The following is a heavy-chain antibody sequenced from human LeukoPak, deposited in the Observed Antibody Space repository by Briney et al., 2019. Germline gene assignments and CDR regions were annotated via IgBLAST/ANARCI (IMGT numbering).Heavy chain of an antibody. D-gene: IGHD3-22*01. CDR3: ARVDYDSSGYYFFYYYYYMDV. Sequence: SETLSLTCTVSGYSISSGYYWGWIRQPPGKGLEWIGSIYHSGSTYYNPSLKSRVTISVDTSKNQFSLKLSSVTAADTAVYYCARVDYDSSGYYFFYYYYYMDVWGKGTTVTVSS. V-gene: IGHV4-38-2*02. CDR2: IYHSGST. CDR1: GYSISSGYY. J-gene: IGHJ6*03.